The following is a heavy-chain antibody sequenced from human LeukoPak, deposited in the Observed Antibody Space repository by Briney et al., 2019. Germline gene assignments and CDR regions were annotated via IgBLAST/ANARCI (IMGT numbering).Heavy chain of an antibody. J-gene: IGHJ4*02. CDR2: IYYSSST. Sequence: SDTLSLTCTLSARSIISSSYYSGWIRQPPGKGLEWIGNIYYSSSTYCNPSLKRRVTISVDTSNNQFSLQLSSVTAADTALYYCARHPPYRSGWSPDYWGQGTLVTVSS. CDR1: ARSIISSSYY. CDR3: ARHPPYRSGWSPDY. D-gene: IGHD6-19*01. V-gene: IGHV4-39*01.